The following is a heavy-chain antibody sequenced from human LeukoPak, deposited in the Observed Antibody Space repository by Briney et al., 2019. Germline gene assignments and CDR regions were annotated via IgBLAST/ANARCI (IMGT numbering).Heavy chain of an antibody. V-gene: IGHV1-46*01. CDR1: GHTFTSYY. D-gene: IGHD5-24*01. CDR3: AREGRGLQPDY. CDR2: INPSGGST. J-gene: IGHJ4*02. Sequence: ASVKVSCKASGHTFTSYYMHWVRQAPGQGLEWMGIINPSGGSTSYAQKFQGRVTMTRDTSTSTVYMELSSLRSEDTAVYYCAREGRGLQPDYWGQGTLVTVSS.